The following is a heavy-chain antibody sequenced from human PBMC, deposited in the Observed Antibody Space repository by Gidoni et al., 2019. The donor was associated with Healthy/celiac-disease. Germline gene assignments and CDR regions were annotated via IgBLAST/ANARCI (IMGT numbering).Heavy chain of an antibody. Sequence: QVQLQQWGAGLLKPSETLSLTCAVYGGSFSGYYWSWIRQPPGKGLEWIGEINHSGSTNYNPSLKSRVTISVDTSKNQFSLKLSSVTAADTAAYYCARDRVTRYYFDYWGQGTLVTVSS. D-gene: IGHD4-4*01. V-gene: IGHV4-34*01. CDR2: INHSGST. J-gene: IGHJ4*02. CDR3: ARDRVTRYYFDY. CDR1: GGSFSGYY.